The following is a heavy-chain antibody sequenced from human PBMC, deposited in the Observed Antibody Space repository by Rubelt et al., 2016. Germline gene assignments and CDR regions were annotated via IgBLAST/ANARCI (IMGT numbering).Heavy chain of an antibody. D-gene: IGHD3-22*01. Sequence: QAPGKGLEWVSGINWNGGSTGYADSVKGRFTISRDNAKNSLYLQMNSLRAEDTAVYYCARGGHYYDSSGYPPDYWGQGTLVTVSS. CDR2: INWNGGST. J-gene: IGHJ4*02. CDR3: ARGGHYYDSSGYPPDY. V-gene: IGHV3-20*03.